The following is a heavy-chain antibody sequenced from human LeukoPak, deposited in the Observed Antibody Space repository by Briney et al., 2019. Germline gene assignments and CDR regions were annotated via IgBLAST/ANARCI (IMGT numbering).Heavy chain of an antibody. Sequence: GGSLRLSCAASGFTFSSYGMHWVRQAPGKGLEWEAVISYDGSNKYYADSVKGRFTISRDNSKNTLYLQMNSLRAEDTALYYCAKAAYGDYVNWFDPWGQGTLVTVSS. CDR3: AKAAYGDYVNWFDP. J-gene: IGHJ5*02. D-gene: IGHD4-17*01. CDR1: GFTFSSYG. V-gene: IGHV3-30*18. CDR2: ISYDGSNK.